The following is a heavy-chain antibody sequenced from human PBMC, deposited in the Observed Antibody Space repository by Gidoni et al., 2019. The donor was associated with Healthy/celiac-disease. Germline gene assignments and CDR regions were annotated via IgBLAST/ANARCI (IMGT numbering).Heavy chain of an antibody. J-gene: IGHJ4*02. V-gene: IGHV4-31*03. D-gene: IGHD3-9*01. CDR2: IYYSGST. CDR1: GGSISSGGYY. Sequence: QVQLQESGPGLVKPSQTLSLTCTVSGGSISSGGYYWRWIRQHPGKGLEWIGYIYYSGSTYYNPSLKSRVTISVDTSKNQFSLKLSSVTAAVTAVYYCARENWSGDILTGYYDYWGQGTLVTVSS. CDR3: ARENWSGDILTGYYDY.